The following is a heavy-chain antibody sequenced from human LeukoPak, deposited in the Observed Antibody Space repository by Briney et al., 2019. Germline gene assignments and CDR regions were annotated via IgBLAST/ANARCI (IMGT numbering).Heavy chain of an antibody. CDR2: INHSGST. J-gene: IGHJ6*03. CDR1: GGSFSGYY. V-gene: IGHV4-34*01. CDR3: ARTRYSNYYMDV. D-gene: IGHD4-11*01. Sequence: PSETLSLTCAVYGGSFSGYYWSWIRQPPGKGLEWIGEINHSGSTNYNPSLKSRVTISVDTSKNHFSLKLSSVTAADTAVYYCARTRYSNYYMDVWGKGTTVTVSS.